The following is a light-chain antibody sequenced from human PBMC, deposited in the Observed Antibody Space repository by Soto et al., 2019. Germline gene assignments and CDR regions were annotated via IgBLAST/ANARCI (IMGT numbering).Light chain of an antibody. CDR2: EVS. Sequence: QTVVTQPASVSGSPGQSITMSCTGTSSDVGSYDFVSWYQQHPGKAPKLLIYEVSNRPSGVSARFSGSKSDNTASLTISGFQAADEADYFCSSYSSSTVRYVFGSGTKVTVL. J-gene: IGLJ1*01. CDR3: SSYSSSTVRYV. V-gene: IGLV2-14*01. CDR1: SSDVGSYDF.